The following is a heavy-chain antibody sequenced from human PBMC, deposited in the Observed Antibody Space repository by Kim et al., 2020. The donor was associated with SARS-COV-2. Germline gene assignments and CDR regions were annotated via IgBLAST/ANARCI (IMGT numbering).Heavy chain of an antibody. D-gene: IGHD5-18*01. Sequence: ASVKVSCKASGYTFTSYGISWVRQAPGQGLEWMGWISAYNGNTNYAQKLQGRVTMTTDTSTSTAYMELRSLRSDDTAVYYCARERYTAMVYYYYYGMDVWGQGTTVTVSS. V-gene: IGHV1-18*01. CDR2: ISAYNGNT. J-gene: IGHJ6*02. CDR3: ARERYTAMVYYYYYGMDV. CDR1: GYTFTSYG.